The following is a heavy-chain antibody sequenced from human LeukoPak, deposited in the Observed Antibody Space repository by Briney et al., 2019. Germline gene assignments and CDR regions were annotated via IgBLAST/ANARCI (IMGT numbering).Heavy chain of an antibody. CDR3: ASGYCSGGSCFSAPDY. CDR2: IKQDGSEK. CDR1: GFTFSSYW. J-gene: IGHJ4*02. Sequence: GGSLRLSCAASGFTFSSYWMTWVRQAPGKGPEWVANIKQDGSEKYYVDSVEGRFTISRDNGKNSLYLHMNSLRAEDTAVYYCASGYCSGGSCFSAPDYWGQGTLVTVSS. V-gene: IGHV3-7*01. D-gene: IGHD2-15*01.